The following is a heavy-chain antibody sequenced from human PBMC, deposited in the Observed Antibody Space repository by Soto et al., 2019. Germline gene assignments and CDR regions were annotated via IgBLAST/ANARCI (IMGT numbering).Heavy chain of an antibody. V-gene: IGHV3-15*01. J-gene: IGHJ4*02. CDR2: IKSKPDGATI. CDR3: PKGPFFDH. Sequence: EVQLVESGGDLVKPGGSLRLSCAGSGVIFSNAWMSWVRQAPGKGLEWVARIKSKPDGATIDYAAPVKGRFTISRDDSKSTVNLKINSLKPETTAVFYCPKGPFFDHWGQGTLVPVSS. CDR1: GVIFSNAW.